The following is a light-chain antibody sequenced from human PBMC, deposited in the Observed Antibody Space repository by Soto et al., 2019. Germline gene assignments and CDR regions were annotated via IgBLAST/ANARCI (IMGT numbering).Light chain of an antibody. CDR3: QQYNSYL. V-gene: IGKV1D-16*01. J-gene: IGKJ3*01. CDR2: PAS. Sequence: DIQMTQSPSSISASVGDRVTITCRASQPISSWLAWYQQVPGQAPYLLIYPASTLQSGVPSRFSGSGSGTDFTLTISSLQPDDFATYYCQQYNSYLFGPGTKVDIK. CDR1: QPISSW.